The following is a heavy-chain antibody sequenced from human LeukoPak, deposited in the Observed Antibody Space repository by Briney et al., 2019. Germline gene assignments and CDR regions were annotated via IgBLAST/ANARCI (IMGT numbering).Heavy chain of an antibody. CDR1: GGTFSSYA. D-gene: IGHD2-2*02. CDR2: IIPMFGTA. J-gene: IGHJ6*03. Sequence: SVKVSCKASGGTFSSYAISWVRQAPGQGLEWMGGIIPMFGTAHYAQKFQGRVTITAAESTSTAYMELSSLRSEDTAVYYCASGYCSSTRCYTVEDYYYMDVWGKGTTVTVSS. CDR3: ASGYCSSTRCYTVEDYYYMDV. V-gene: IGHV1-69*13.